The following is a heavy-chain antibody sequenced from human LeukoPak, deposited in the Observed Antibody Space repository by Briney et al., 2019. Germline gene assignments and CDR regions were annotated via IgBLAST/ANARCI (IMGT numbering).Heavy chain of an antibody. J-gene: IGHJ4*02. D-gene: IGHD4-11*01. Sequence: ASVKVSCKASGYTFTSYYMHWVRQAPGQGPEWMGWISTSTGDTKYTQKFQGRVTLTTDTSTSTACMELSSLRSDDTAVYYCARDDNYGIFVNVDYWGQGTLVTVSS. CDR2: ISTSTGDT. CDR3: ARDDNYGIFVNVDY. CDR1: GYTFTSYY. V-gene: IGHV1-2*02.